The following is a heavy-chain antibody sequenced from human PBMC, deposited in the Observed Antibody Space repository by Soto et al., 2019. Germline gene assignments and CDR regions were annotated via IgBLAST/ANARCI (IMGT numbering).Heavy chain of an antibody. CDR1: GYTFTSYG. Sequence: QVQMVQSGAEVKEPGASVKVTCKASGYTFTSYGISWVRQAPGQGLEWMGWITAFNGKTNYAQNLQGRVIMTTDTSTTTCYMELRSLRSDDTAVYYCARAMYYFDSSGYSYHYYGMDVWGQGTTVTVSS. D-gene: IGHD3-22*01. CDR2: ITAFNGKT. CDR3: ARAMYYFDSSGYSYHYYGMDV. V-gene: IGHV1-18*01. J-gene: IGHJ6*02.